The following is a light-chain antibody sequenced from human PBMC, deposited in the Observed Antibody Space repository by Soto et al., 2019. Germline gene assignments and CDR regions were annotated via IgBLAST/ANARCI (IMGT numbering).Light chain of an antibody. J-gene: IGLJ1*01. CDR1: SSDVGCYNY. Sequence: QSVLTQPPSASGSPGQSVTISCTGSSSDVGCYNYVSWYQQHPGKAPKLMIYEVNKRPSGVLDRFSGSKSGNTASLTVSGLQAEDEAHYYCSSYAGNKGYVFGTGTKVTVL. V-gene: IGLV2-8*01. CDR2: EVN. CDR3: SSYAGNKGYV.